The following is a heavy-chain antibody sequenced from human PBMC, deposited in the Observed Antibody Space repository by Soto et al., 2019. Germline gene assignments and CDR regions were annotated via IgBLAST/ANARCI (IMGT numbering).Heavy chain of an antibody. CDR2: IKSKTDGGTT. D-gene: IGHD3-3*01. CDR3: TTDRVVVLRFLEWFTREV. V-gene: IGHV3-15*07. J-gene: IGHJ6*02. CDR1: GFTFSNAW. Sequence: PGGSLRLSCAASGFTFSNAWMNWVRQAPGKGLEWVGRIKSKTDGGTTDYAAPVKGRFTISRDDSKNTLYLQMNSLKTEDTAVYYCTTDRVVVLRFLEWFTREVRAQRTTDTGSS.